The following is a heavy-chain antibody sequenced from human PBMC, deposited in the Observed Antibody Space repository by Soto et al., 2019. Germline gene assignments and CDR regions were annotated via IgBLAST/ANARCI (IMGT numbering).Heavy chain of an antibody. Sequence: GGSLRLSCAASGFTFSRYAMHWVRQAPGEGMERVAVISRDGSSKYYGDSVKGRFTVSRDNSNNTFYLSMTSLRPDDTAVFYCARSRNGAVPDSINFWCQGTLVTVPS. CDR1: GFTFSRYA. J-gene: IGHJ4*02. CDR2: ISRDGSSK. CDR3: ARSRNGAVPDSINF. V-gene: IGHV3-30-3*01. D-gene: IGHD2-8*01.